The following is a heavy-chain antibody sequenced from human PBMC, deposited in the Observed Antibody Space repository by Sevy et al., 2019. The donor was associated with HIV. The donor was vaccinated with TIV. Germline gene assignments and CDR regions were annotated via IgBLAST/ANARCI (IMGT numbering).Heavy chain of an antibody. CDR2: MYYNGRT. Sequence: SESLSLTCTVSGGSISSYYWSWIRQPPGKGLEAIGHMYYNGRTYYNPFLSSRVTISVDKSQNQVSLQLSSVTASDTAVYYCARDRGYTDWGMDVWGQGILVTVSS. CDR1: GGSISSYY. J-gene: IGHJ6*02. D-gene: IGHD3-10*01. V-gene: IGHV4-59*12. CDR3: ARDRGYTDWGMDV.